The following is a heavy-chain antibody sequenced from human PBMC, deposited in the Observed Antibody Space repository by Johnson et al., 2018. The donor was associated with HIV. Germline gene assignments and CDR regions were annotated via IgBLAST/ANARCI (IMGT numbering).Heavy chain of an antibody. Sequence: QVQLVESGGGVVQPGESLRLSCAASGFTFANYGMHWVRQAPGKGLEWVAFTAHDESIPQYAASVTGRFTMSRDNSKSTLNLQMNSLRAEDTAIYYCAKRYSGSLRDTFDIWGQGTMVTVSS. CDR2: TAHDESIP. D-gene: IGHD1-26*01. CDR1: GFTFANYG. J-gene: IGHJ3*02. V-gene: IGHV3-30*02. CDR3: AKRYSGSLRDTFDI.